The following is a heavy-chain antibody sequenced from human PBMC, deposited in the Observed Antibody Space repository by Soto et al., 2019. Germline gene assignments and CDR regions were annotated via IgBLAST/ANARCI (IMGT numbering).Heavy chain of an antibody. Sequence: QVQLVQSGTEVKKPGASVKVSCKASGYTFTNYDINWVRQATGQGLEFMGWMNPNSGITDYAQKFQGRLTMTRDTSINTASLEVDSVRSDDSAVYYCARGYDYVGGLDYWGQGTLVTVSS. CDR2: MNPNSGIT. J-gene: IGHJ4*02. CDR1: GYTFTNYD. V-gene: IGHV1-8*01. D-gene: IGHD3-16*01. CDR3: ARGYDYVGGLDY.